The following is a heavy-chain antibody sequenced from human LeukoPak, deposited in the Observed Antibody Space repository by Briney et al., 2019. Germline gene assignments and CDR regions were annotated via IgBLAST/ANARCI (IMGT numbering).Heavy chain of an antibody. V-gene: IGHV3-30-3*01. J-gene: IGHJ6*02. CDR2: ISYDGNNK. D-gene: IGHD4-23*01. CDR3: ARGANGGNSGYYYYGMDV. Sequence: GGSLRLSCAAFGLTFSNYAMSWVRQAPGKGLEWVAVISYDGNNKYYADSVKGRFTISRDNSKNTLYVQMNSLRAEDTAVYYCARGANGGNSGYYYYGMDVWGQGTTVTVSS. CDR1: GLTFSNYA.